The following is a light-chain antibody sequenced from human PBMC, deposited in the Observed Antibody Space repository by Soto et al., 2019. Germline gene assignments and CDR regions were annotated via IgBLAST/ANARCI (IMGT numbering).Light chain of an antibody. Sequence: DIQMTHSPSTLSDSVGDRVTITCRASQTVSSWLAWYQQKPGKAPKLLIYDVSSLESGVPSRFSGSGSGTEFTLTISSLQPDDFATYYCQQYYSYSRTFGQGTKVDIK. V-gene: IGKV1-5*01. CDR3: QQYYSYSRT. CDR1: QTVSSW. J-gene: IGKJ1*01. CDR2: DVS.